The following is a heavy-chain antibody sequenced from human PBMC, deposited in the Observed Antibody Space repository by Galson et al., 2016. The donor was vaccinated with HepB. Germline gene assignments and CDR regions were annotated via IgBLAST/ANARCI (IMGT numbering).Heavy chain of an antibody. V-gene: IGHV3-23*01. CDR3: VRDAPYGYRVTYLDP. D-gene: IGHD5-12*01. J-gene: IGHJ5*02. CDR2: ISNSGDRT. Sequence: ISNSGDRTYYADSVKGRFTISRDNSKNTVFLQMNGLRSEDTATYYCVRDAPYGYRVTYLDPWGQGTLVSVSS.